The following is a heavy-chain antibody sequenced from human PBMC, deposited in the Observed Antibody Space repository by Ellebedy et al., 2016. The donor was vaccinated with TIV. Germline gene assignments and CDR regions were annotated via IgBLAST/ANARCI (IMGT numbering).Heavy chain of an antibody. CDR2: ITSSGSTT. CDR1: GFTFSDDY. V-gene: IGHV3-11*01. Sequence: GESLKISCAVSGFTFSDDYMNWIRQAPGKGLEWVSYITSSGSTTYYADSVKGRFTISRDNAKNSLYLQMNSLRPEDTALYYCARARVDAFDFWGQGTMLTVSS. CDR3: ARARVDAFDF. J-gene: IGHJ3*01.